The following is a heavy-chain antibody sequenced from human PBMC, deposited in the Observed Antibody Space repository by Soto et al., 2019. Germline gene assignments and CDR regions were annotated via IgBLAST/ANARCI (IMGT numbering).Heavy chain of an antibody. CDR2: ISSSSGYT. Sequence: RLSCAASGFTFIDYYMSWIRQAPGKGLEWVSYISSSSGYTNYADSVKGRFPISRDNAKNSLYLQMNSLRAEDTAVYYCARTPPFYDSSGSPDYWGQGTLVTVSS. CDR3: ARTPPFYDSSGSPDY. V-gene: IGHV3-11*06. J-gene: IGHJ4*02. D-gene: IGHD3-22*01. CDR1: GFTFIDYY.